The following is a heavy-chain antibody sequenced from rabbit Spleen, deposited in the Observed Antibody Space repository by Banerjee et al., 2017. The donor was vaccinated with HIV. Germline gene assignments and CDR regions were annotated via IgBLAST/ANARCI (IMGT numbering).Heavy chain of an antibody. V-gene: IGHV1S45*01. CDR1: GFSFSDRDV. J-gene: IGHJ4*01. CDR2: IAGSSSGFT. Sequence: QEQLVESGGGLVKPEGSLTLTCKASGFSFSDRDVMCWVRQAPGKGLEWIACIAGSSSGFTYSATWAKGRFTCSKTSSTTVTLQMTSLTAADTATYFCARSTYYNDGYTYPFNLWGPGTLVTVS. CDR3: ARSTYYNDGYTYPFNL. D-gene: IGHD6-1*01.